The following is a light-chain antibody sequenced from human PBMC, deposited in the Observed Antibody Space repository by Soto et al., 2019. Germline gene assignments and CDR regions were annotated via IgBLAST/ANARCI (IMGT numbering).Light chain of an antibody. J-gene: IGKJ1*01. CDR2: ATS. CDR3: LQHNTYPRT. CDR1: QAIRND. V-gene: IGKV1-17*01. Sequence: DIQMTQSPSSLSASVGDRVTITCRASQAIRNDLGWYQQKPAKAPKRLIYATSSLQSGVPSRFSGSGSGTEFTLTISSXQPEDSATYYCLQHNTYPRTFGQGTKVDIK.